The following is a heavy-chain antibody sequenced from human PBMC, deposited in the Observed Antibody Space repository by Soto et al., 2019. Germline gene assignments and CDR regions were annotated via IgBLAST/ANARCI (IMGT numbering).Heavy chain of an antibody. CDR3: AKDGAATPLNLRYNKHDY. Sequence: EVQLLESGGGLVQPGGSLRLSCAASGFTFSSYAMSWVRQAPGKGLEWVSAISGSGGSTYYADSVKGRFTISRDNSKVTLYLQMNSLRAEDTAVYYCAKDGAATPLNLRYNKHDYWGQGTLVTVSS. CDR1: GFTFSSYA. CDR2: ISGSGGST. J-gene: IGHJ4*02. V-gene: IGHV3-23*01. D-gene: IGHD2-15*01.